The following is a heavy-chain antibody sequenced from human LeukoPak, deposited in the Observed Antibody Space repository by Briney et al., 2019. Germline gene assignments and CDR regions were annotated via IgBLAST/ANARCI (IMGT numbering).Heavy chain of an antibody. D-gene: IGHD2-15*01. Sequence: PGGSLRLSCAASGFTFGSYEMNWVRQAPGKGLEWVSYISSSGSTIYYADSVKGRFTISRDNAKNSLYLQMNSLRAEDTAVYYCARGSDIVVVVAAISDYYFDYWGQGTLVTVSS. V-gene: IGHV3-48*03. CDR2: ISSSGSTI. CDR3: ARGSDIVVVVAAISDYYFDY. J-gene: IGHJ4*02. CDR1: GFTFGSYE.